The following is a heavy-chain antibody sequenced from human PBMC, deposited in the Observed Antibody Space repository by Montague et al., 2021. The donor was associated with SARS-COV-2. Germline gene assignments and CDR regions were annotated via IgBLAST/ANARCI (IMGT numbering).Heavy chain of an antibody. CDR2: IYYSGST. J-gene: IGHJ3*02. CDR1: GGSISSYY. D-gene: IGHD6-19*01. Sequence: SETRSLTCTVSGGSISSYYWSWIRQPPGKGLEWIGYIYYSGSTNYNPSLKSRVTISVDTSKNQFSLKLSSVTAADTAVYYCARGSGWMGNAFDIWGQGTWSPSLQ. V-gene: IGHV4-59*01. CDR3: ARGSGWMGNAFDI.